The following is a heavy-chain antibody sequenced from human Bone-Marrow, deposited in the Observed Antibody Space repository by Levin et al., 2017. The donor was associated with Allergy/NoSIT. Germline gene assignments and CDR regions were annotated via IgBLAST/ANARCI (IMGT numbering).Heavy chain of an antibody. CDR2: IWYDGSNK. Sequence: PGGSLRLSCAASGFTFSSYGMHWVRQAPGKGLEWVAVIWYDGSNKYYADSVKGRFTISRDNSKNTLYLQMNSLRAEDTAVYYCAASYGGGSGWPLDYWGQGTLVTVSS. CDR3: AASYGGGSGWPLDY. V-gene: IGHV3-33*01. D-gene: IGHD6-19*01. J-gene: IGHJ4*02. CDR1: GFTFSSYG.